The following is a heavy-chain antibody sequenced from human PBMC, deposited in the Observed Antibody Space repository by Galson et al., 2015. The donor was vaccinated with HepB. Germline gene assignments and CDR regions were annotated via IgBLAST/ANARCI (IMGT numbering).Heavy chain of an antibody. CDR3: AKDLFDWNYAQIVYYYYCMDV. Sequence: SLRLSCAASGFTFSSFWMTWVRQVPGKGLEWVSTISSTGAVAFYADSVQGQFTISRDNSKNTIFLQMDRLRADDTATYYCAKDLFDWNYAQIVYYYYCMDVWGKGTTVTVSS. CDR1: GFTFSSFW. CDR2: ISSTGAVA. V-gene: IGHV3-23*01. D-gene: IGHD1-7*01. J-gene: IGHJ6*03.